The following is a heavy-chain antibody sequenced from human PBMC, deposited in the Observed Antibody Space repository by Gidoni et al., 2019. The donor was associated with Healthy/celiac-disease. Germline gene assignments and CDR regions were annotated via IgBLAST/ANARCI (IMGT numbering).Heavy chain of an antibody. CDR2: IRSKAYGGTT. D-gene: IGHD6-19*01. J-gene: IGHJ4*02. CDR3: TRVGRAEINSSGWYDGNY. Sequence: EVQLVESGGGLVQPGRSLRLSCTASGFTFGDSAISWFRQAPGKGLEWVGFIRSKAYGGTTEYAASVKGRFTISRDDSKSIAYLQMNSLKTEDTAVYYCTRVGRAEINSSGWYDGNYWGQGTLVTVSS. CDR1: GFTFGDSA. V-gene: IGHV3-49*03.